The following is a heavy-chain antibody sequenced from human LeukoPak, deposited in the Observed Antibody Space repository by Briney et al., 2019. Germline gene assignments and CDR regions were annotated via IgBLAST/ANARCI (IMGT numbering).Heavy chain of an antibody. Sequence: GASAKVSCKASGYTMTIHGISWVRQAPGQGLEWMGWISAYNGKTNFAQRFQGRVTMTTDTSTNTAYMELRSLRSDDTAVYYCARDSEYSSSVYWGQGTLVTVSS. CDR3: ARDSEYSSSVY. CDR2: ISAYNGKT. D-gene: IGHD3-22*01. V-gene: IGHV1-18*01. J-gene: IGHJ4*02. CDR1: GYTMTIHG.